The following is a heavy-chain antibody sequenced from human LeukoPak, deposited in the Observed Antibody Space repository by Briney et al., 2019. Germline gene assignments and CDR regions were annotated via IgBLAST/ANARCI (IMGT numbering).Heavy chain of an antibody. Sequence: GGSLRLSCAASGYTFSSDAMSWVCHAPGEGLEWVSAISGSGGSTYDADSVKGRFTISRDNSKNTLYLQMNSLRVEDAAVYYCARSSSGWYNFDYWGQGTLVTVSS. CDR3: ARSSSGWYNFDY. D-gene: IGHD6-19*01. CDR2: ISGSGGST. V-gene: IGHV3-23*01. J-gene: IGHJ4*02. CDR1: GYTFSSDA.